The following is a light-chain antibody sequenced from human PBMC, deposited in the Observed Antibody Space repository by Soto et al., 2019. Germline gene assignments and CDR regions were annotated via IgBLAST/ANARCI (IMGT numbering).Light chain of an antibody. Sequence: QSVLTQPPSVSAAPGQTVSISCSGSSSNIGNNYVSWYQHLPGTAPRLLIYDNDKRPSGIPDRFSGSKSGTSATLGITGLQTGDEADYYCVTSHSSLSPVVFGGGTKVTVL. CDR2: DND. CDR1: SSNIGNNY. CDR3: VTSHSSLSPVV. J-gene: IGLJ2*01. V-gene: IGLV1-51*01.